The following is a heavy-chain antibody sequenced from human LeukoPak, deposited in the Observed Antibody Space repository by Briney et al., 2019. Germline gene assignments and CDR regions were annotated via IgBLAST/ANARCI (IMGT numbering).Heavy chain of an antibody. CDR3: ARAPRDGYNDY. V-gene: IGHV4-59*12. Sequence: SQTLSLTCTGSGGSISSYYWGWLGQHPGKGLEWIGYIYYSGRTNYNPSLKSRVTISVDTYKNQFSLKLSSVTAADTAVYYCARAPRDGYNDYWGQGTLVTVSS. CDR1: GGSISSYY. CDR2: IYYSGRT. D-gene: IGHD5-24*01. J-gene: IGHJ4*02.